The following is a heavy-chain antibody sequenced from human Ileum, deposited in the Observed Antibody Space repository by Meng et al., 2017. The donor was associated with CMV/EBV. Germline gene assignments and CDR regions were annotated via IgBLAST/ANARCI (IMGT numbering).Heavy chain of an antibody. CDR3: VARGDDVDQHY. J-gene: IGHJ4*02. CDR1: GFTFSPYA. Sequence: GGSLRLSCTPSGFTFSPYAMHWVRQPPGKGLEWVAFIRYDGSIQNYADSVKGRFTISRDNSKNTLKLQMNSLRAEDTALYYCVARGDDVDQHYWGQGTLVTVSS. D-gene: IGHD2-21*02. CDR2: IRYDGSIQ. V-gene: IGHV3-30*02.